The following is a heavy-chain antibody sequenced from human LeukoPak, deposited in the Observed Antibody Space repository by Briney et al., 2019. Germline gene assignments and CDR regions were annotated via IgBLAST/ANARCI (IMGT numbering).Heavy chain of an antibody. CDR2: IDTAGYT. CDR1: GFTFSSYD. V-gene: IGHV3-13*01. CDR3: ARVAPPPLDAFDI. Sequence: GGSLRLSCAASGFTFSSYDMHWVRHATGKGLEWVSAIDTAGYTYYPGSVKGRFIISRENAKNSLYLQMNSLRAGDTAVYYCARVAPPPLDAFDIWGQGTMVTVSS. J-gene: IGHJ3*02.